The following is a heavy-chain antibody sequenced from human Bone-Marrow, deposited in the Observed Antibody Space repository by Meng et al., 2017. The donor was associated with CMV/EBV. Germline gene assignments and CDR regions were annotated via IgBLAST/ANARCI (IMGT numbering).Heavy chain of an antibody. Sequence: GESLKISCAASGFTFSSYGMHWVRQAPGKGLEWVALISYDGGNKYFADSVKGRFTISRDNSNNTLYLQMNSLRAEDTAVYYCARLEYDIQIDWGQGTLVTVSS. J-gene: IGHJ4*02. D-gene: IGHD1-1*01. CDR3: ARLEYDIQID. CDR2: ISYDGGNK. V-gene: IGHV3-30*19. CDR1: GFTFSSYG.